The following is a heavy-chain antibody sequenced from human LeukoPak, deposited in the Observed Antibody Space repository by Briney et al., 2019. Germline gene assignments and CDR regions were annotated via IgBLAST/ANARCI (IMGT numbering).Heavy chain of an antibody. CDR2: IYTRGRT. Sequence: SETLSLTCTVSGGSINNYYWSWIRQPAGKGLEWIGRIYTRGRTNYNPSLKNRFTISLNTSNNLSSLKLSSVTAADTAVLYCARGRYCNADICSGGDAFDIWGQGTMVSVSA. D-gene: IGHD2/OR15-2a*01. J-gene: IGHJ3*02. V-gene: IGHV4-4*07. CDR1: GGSINNYY. CDR3: ARGRYCNADICSGGDAFDI.